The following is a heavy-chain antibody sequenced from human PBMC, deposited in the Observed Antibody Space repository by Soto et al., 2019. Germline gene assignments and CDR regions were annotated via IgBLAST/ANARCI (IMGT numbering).Heavy chain of an antibody. D-gene: IGHD6-19*01. CDR2: FDPEDGET. CDR1: GYTLTELS. V-gene: IGHV1-24*01. Sequence: ASVKVSCKVSGYTLTELSMHWVRQAPGKGLEWMGGFDPEDGETIYAQKFRGRVTMTEDTSTDTAYMELSSLRSEDTAVYYCATGSSGWYEANFDYWGQGTLVTVSS. J-gene: IGHJ4*02. CDR3: ATGSSGWYEANFDY.